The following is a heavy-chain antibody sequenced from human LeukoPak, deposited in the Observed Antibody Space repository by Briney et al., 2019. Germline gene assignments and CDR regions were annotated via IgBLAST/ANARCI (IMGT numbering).Heavy chain of an antibody. CDR2: ISSSSSNM. D-gene: IGHD1-14*01. Sequence: KSGGSLRLSCAASGFTFGISTMNWVRQAPGKGLEWVSSISSSSSNMHYADSVKGRLTISRDNAKNSLYLQINSLRAEDTAVYYCVRGDNRDYWGQGTLVTVSS. CDR1: GFTFGIST. V-gene: IGHV3-21*01. CDR3: VRGDNRDY. J-gene: IGHJ4*02.